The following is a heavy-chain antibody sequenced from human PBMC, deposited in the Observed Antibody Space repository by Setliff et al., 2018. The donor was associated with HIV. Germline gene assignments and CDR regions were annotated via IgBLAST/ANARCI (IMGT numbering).Heavy chain of an antibody. CDR1: GFTFNTYA. J-gene: IGHJ4*01. Sequence: HPGGSLRLSCAASGFTFNTYAMSWVRQAPGKGLEWVSVINGSGASTFYADSVKGRFTIARDNSKNTLYLQMNGLRVEDTAVYYCAKDGISGGAYPPYYFDYWGHGTLVTVSS. CDR3: AKDGISGGAYPPYYFDY. V-gene: IGHV3-23*01. CDR2: INGSGAST. D-gene: IGHD2-15*01.